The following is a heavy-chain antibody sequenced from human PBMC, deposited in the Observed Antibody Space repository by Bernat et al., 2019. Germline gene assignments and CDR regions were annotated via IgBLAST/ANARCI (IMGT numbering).Heavy chain of an antibody. CDR2: IWYDGSNK. J-gene: IGHJ4*02. CDR1: GFTFSSYG. D-gene: IGHD3-16*01. CDR3: AREQSPLWQRGGVDY. Sequence: QVQLVESGGGVVQPGRSLRLSCAASGFTFSSYGMHWVRQAPGKGLAWVAVIWYDGSNKYYADSVKGRFTISRDHSKNTLYLQMNRLSAEDTAVYYCAREQSPLWQRGGVDYWGQGTLVTGSS. V-gene: IGHV3-33*01.